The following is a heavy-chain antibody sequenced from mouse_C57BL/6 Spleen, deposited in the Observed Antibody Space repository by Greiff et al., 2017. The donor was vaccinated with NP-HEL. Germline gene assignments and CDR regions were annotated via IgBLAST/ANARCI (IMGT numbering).Heavy chain of an antibody. CDR2: IHPNSGST. Sequence: VQLQQPGAELVKPGASVKLSCKASGYTFTSYWMHWVKQRPGQGLEWIGMIHPNSGSTNYNEKFKSKATLTVDKSSSTAYMQLSSLTSEDSAVYYCARSRSNPYYYAMDYWGQGTSVTVSS. V-gene: IGHV1-64*01. D-gene: IGHD2-5*01. CDR3: ARSRSNPYYYAMDY. CDR1: GYTFTSYW. J-gene: IGHJ4*01.